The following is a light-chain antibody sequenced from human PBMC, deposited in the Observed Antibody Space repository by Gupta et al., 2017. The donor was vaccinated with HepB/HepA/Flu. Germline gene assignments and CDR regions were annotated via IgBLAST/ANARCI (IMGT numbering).Light chain of an antibody. J-gene: IGKJ4*01. Sequence: DIQMTQSPSTLSASVGDRVTITCRASQSISSWLAWYQQKPGKAPKLLIYKASSLESGVPSRFSGSGSGTEFTLTISSLQPDDFATYYCQQDYSYSITFGGGTKVEIK. CDR3: QQDYSYSIT. CDR1: QSISSW. CDR2: KAS. V-gene: IGKV1-5*03.